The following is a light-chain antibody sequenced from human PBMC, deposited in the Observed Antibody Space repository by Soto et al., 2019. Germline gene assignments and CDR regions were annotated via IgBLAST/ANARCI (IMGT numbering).Light chain of an antibody. CDR2: GAS. CDR1: QSVTNNY. CDR3: QQYASSRT. V-gene: IGKV3-20*01. J-gene: IGKJ1*01. Sequence: EIVLTQSPGTLSLSPGDRATLSCRASQSVTNNYLAWFQQKPGQAPRLLMYGASSRATGIPDRFSGSGSGTDFTLTITRLEPEDFAVYYCQQYASSRTFGQGTKVDI.